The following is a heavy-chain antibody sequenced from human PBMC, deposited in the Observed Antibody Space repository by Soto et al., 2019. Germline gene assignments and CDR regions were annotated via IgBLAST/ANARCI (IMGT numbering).Heavy chain of an antibody. CDR2: IWHDGKNY. J-gene: IGHJ4*02. Sequence: QVQLVESGGGVVQPGRSLRLSCEASGFIFKNYGMHWVRQAPGKGLEWVAVIWHDGKNYDYTDSVKGRVTVSRDNIKNTLYLQMDSLRAEDTAISDCARDPGQDEAIDYWGQGALVTVSS. CDR1: GFIFKNYG. CDR3: ARDPGQDEAIDY. V-gene: IGHV3-33*01.